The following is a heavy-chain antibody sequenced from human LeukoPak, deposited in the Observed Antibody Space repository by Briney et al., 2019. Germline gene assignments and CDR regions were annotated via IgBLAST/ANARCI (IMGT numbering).Heavy chain of an antibody. J-gene: IGHJ4*02. V-gene: IGHV3-21*01. CDR3: ARGAGWLDY. Sequence: GGSLRLSCAASGFTFSSYSMNWVRQAPGKGLEWVSSISSTNNYINDRDSVKGRFTISRDNANNSLYLVMNSLRAEDTAVYYCARGAGWLDYWGQGALSPSPQ. CDR2: ISSTNNYI. D-gene: IGHD6-19*01. CDR1: GFTFSSYS.